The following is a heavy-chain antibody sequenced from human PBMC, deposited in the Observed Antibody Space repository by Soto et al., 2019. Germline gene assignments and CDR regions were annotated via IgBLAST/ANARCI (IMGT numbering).Heavy chain of an antibody. Sequence: GASVKVSCKASGYTFTSYGISWVRQAPGQGLEWMGWISAYNGNTNYAQKLQGRVTMTTDTSTSTAYMELRSLRSDDTAVYYCARLVDTAMVTQWFDPWGQGTLVTVSS. J-gene: IGHJ5*02. CDR1: GYTFTSYG. CDR2: ISAYNGNT. CDR3: ARLVDTAMVTQWFDP. D-gene: IGHD5-18*01. V-gene: IGHV1-18*01.